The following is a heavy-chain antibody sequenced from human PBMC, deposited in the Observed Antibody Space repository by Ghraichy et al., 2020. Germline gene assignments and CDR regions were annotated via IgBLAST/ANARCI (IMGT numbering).Heavy chain of an antibody. Sequence: GGSLRLSCSVSEVNHHFHWVRQAPGKALEWVALIASDGNNKLYADSVKGRFSVSRDDSQNALSLEMSSLRSDDTAVYFCAREVESSGHAGCFDSWGQGTLVIVSS. CDR1: EVNHH. V-gene: IGHV3-30*03. CDR2: IASDGNNK. CDR3: AREVESSGHAGCFDS. J-gene: IGHJ5*01. D-gene: IGHD3-22*01.